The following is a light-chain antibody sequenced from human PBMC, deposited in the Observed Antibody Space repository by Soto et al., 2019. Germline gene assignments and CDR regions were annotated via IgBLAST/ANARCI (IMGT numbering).Light chain of an antibody. J-gene: IGLJ3*02. CDR3: APWDDSLWV. CDR1: SSNIGSNT. Sequence: QSVLTQPPSASGTLGQRVTISCSGSSSNIGSNTVNWYQQLPGSAPKVLIYSNHQRPSGVPDRFSGSKSGTSASLAISGLQSEDEADYYCAPWDDSLWVFGGGTKLTVL. V-gene: IGLV1-44*01. CDR2: SNH.